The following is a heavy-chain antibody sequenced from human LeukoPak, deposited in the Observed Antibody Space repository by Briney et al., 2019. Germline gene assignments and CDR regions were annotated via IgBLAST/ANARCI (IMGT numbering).Heavy chain of an antibody. CDR3: TRDVSNCGGDCYHFQH. J-gene: IGHJ1*01. Sequence: GGSLRLSCAASGFTFSSYGMHWVRQAPGKGLEWVAVISYDGSNKYYADSVKGRFTISRDNSKNTLYLQMNSLKTEDTAVYYCTRDVSNCGGDCYHFQHWGQGTLVTVSS. D-gene: IGHD2-21*02. CDR1: GFTFSSYG. V-gene: IGHV3-30*03. CDR2: ISYDGSNK.